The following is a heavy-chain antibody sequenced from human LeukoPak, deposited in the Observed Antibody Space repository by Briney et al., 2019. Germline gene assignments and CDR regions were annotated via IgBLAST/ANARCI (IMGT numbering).Heavy chain of an antibody. D-gene: IGHD6-19*01. CDR2: ISYDRSNK. J-gene: IGHJ4*02. Sequence: PGGALRLSCAASGFTFSSYAMHWVRPAPGKGLERVSAISYDRSNKYYADSVKGRFTISRDNSKNTLYLQMNSLRAEDTAVYYCARAVIAVAGLEDYWGQGTLVTVSS. CDR3: ARAVIAVAGLEDY. V-gene: IGHV3-30-3*01. CDR1: GFTFSSYA.